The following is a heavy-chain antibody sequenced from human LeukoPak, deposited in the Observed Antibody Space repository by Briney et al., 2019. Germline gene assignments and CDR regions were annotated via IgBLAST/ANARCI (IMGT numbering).Heavy chain of an antibody. J-gene: IGHJ4*02. V-gene: IGHV1-69*04. CDR2: IIPIFGIA. D-gene: IGHD5-24*01. CDR1: GGTFSSYA. Sequence: ASVKVSCKASGGTFSSYAISWVRQAPGQGLEWMGRIIPIFGIANYAQKLQGRVTITADKPTSTAYMELSSLRSEDTAVYYCARAERWLQLHDYWGQGTLVTVSS. CDR3: ARAERWLQLHDY.